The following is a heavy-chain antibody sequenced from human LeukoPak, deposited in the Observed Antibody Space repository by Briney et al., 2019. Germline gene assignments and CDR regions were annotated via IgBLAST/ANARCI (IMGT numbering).Heavy chain of an antibody. Sequence: KPSETLSLTCTVSGYSTSSGYYWGWIRQPPGKGLEWIGSIYHSGSTYYNPSLKSRVTISVDTSKNQFSLKLSSVTAADTAVYYCARQRREMYYFDYWGQGTLVTVSS. V-gene: IGHV4-38-2*02. J-gene: IGHJ4*02. CDR3: ARQRREMYYFDY. CDR2: IYHSGST. D-gene: IGHD6-25*01. CDR1: GYSTSSGYY.